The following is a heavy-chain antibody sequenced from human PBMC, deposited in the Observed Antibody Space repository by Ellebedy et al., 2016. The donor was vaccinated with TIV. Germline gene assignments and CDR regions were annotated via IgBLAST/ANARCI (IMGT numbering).Heavy chain of an antibody. Sequence: GESLKISCAASGFIFSNSAMSWVRPAPGKGLEWVSSISGSGDSTFYADSVRGRFTISRDSSKNTLYLQMKRLRVEDTAVYYCAKGRSGSTTSCYNYWGQGTLVTVSS. D-gene: IGHD2-2*01. CDR1: GFIFSNSA. V-gene: IGHV3-23*01. CDR3: AKGRSGSTTSCYNY. J-gene: IGHJ4*02. CDR2: ISGSGDST.